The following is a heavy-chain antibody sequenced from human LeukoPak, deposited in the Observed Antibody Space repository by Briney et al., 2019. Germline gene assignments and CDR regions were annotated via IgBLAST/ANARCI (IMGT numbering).Heavy chain of an antibody. J-gene: IGHJ4*02. CDR2: ISGSGGST. Sequence: GGSLRLSCAASGLTFSSYAMSWVRQAPGKGLEWVSAISGSGGSTYYADSVKGRFTISRDNSKNTLYLQMNSLRAEDAAVYYCAKGLFYVNLDYWGQGTLVTVSS. CDR1: GLTFSSYA. CDR3: AKGLFYVNLDY. V-gene: IGHV3-23*01. D-gene: IGHD5/OR15-5a*01.